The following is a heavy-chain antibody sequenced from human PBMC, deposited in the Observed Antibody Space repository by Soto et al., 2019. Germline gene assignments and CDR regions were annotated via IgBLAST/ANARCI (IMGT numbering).Heavy chain of an antibody. Sequence: QVQLVQSGAEVKKPGASVKVSCKPSGYIFSDYGITWVRQAPGQGLEWMGWISAYNGNTDYAQKFQDRLTLATDTSTSTAYMELRSLRSDDTALYYCARPVTSPDHLDIWGQGTMVTVSS. CDR3: ARPVTSPDHLDI. D-gene: IGHD4-4*01. J-gene: IGHJ3*02. CDR1: GYIFSDYG. V-gene: IGHV1-18*01. CDR2: ISAYNGNT.